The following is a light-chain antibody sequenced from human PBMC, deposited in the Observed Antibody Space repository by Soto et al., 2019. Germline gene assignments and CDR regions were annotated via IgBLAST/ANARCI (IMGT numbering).Light chain of an antibody. V-gene: IGKV1-5*03. CDR2: KAS. CDR3: QHYSSYSWT. J-gene: IGKJ1*01. CDR1: QSISTW. Sequence: DIQMTQSPSTLSASVGDRVTITCRASQSISTWLAWYQHKPGKAPKLLIYKASEVESGGPSRFSGSGSGTEFTLTISSLQPDDFASYFCQHYSSYSWTFGQGTKVDIK.